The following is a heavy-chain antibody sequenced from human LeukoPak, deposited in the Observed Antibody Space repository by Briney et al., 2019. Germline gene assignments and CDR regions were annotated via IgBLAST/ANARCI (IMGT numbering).Heavy chain of an antibody. Sequence: PGGSLRLSCAASGSAFSNFAMSWVRQAPGKGLEWVSGMSGSGNSSYYADSVKGRFTISRDNSKNALYLQMNSLRADDTALYYCAKMEGQRLYDYCMDVWGKGTTVTVSS. V-gene: IGHV3-23*01. J-gene: IGHJ6*03. CDR2: MSGSGNSS. D-gene: IGHD3-3*01. CDR1: GSAFSNFA. CDR3: AKMEGQRLYDYCMDV.